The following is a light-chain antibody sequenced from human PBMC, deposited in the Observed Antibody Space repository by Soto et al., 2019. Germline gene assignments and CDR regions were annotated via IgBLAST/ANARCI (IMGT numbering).Light chain of an antibody. CDR1: ESIARH. CDR3: QQSYSALSIT. V-gene: IGKV1-39*01. CDR2: AAS. J-gene: IGKJ5*01. Sequence: DIQMTQSPSSLSDSVGDRVTITCRASESIARHLNWYQQKPGKAPKLLIYAASSLQNGVPSRFRGGGSGTDFNLTISNLQPEDFATYYCQQSYSALSITFGQGTRLEIK.